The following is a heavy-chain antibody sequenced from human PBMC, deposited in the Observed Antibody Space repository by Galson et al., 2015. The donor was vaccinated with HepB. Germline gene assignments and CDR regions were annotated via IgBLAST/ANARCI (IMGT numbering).Heavy chain of an antibody. J-gene: IGHJ6*02. CDR2: IDPSDSYT. D-gene: IGHD3-3*01. V-gene: IGHV5-10-1*01. Sequence: QSGAEVKKPGESLRISCKGSGYSFTTYWISWVRQMPGKGLEWMGRIDPSDSYTHYSPSFQGHVTISADKSISTAYLQWSSLKASDNAMYYCARQGPGPYDFWSGPSHLYYYGMDVWGQGTTVTVSS. CDR3: ARQGPGPYDFWSGPSHLYYYGMDV. CDR1: GYSFTTYW.